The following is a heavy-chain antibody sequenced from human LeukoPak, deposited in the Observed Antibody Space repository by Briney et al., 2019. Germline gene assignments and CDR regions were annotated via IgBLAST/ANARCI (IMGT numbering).Heavy chain of an antibody. V-gene: IGHV1-2*02. CDR3: ARGPALKAFGFDR. Sequence: GASVKGCCKASGYTFTGYYMHWVRQARGQGLDWMGWINPNSGGTNYAQKYHARVTMTRDKSISTAYMELSRLKADDTPVYYCARGPALKAFGFDRWGQGSLVTVSS. D-gene: IGHD3-10*01. CDR2: INPNSGGT. CDR1: GYTFTGYY. J-gene: IGHJ4*02.